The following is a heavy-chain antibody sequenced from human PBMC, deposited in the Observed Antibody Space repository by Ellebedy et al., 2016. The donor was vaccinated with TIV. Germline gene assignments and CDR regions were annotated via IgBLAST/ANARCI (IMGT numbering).Heavy chain of an antibody. Sequence: GGSLRLXXAASGFTFDKYWMNWVRQAPGKGLVWVSRLYSDGSGASYPDSVKGRFTISRDNAKSTLFLQMESLKVEDTAVYFCARDPTNFSSGWQYNYGLDVWGQGTTVTVSS. CDR2: LYSDGSGA. V-gene: IGHV3-74*01. D-gene: IGHD3-22*01. CDR3: ARDPTNFSSGWQYNYGLDV. J-gene: IGHJ6*02. CDR1: GFTFDKYW.